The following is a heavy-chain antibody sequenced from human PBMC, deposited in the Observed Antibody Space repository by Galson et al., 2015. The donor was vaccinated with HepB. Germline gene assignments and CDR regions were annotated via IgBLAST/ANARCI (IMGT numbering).Heavy chain of an antibody. CDR2: IRNSGTNT. Sequence: SLRLSCAASGVAFSTYAMTWVRQALGKGLEWVSGIRNSGTNTYYADSVKGRFTISRDNSKNTLYLQMNSLRAEDTAVYYCVVGISEPSIWGQGTLVTVSS. CDR1: GVAFSTYA. D-gene: IGHD2-15*01. J-gene: IGHJ4*02. CDR3: VVGISEPSI. V-gene: IGHV3-23*01.